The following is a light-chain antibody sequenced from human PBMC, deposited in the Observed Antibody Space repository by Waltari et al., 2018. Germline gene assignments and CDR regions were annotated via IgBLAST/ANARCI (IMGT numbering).Light chain of an antibody. CDR3: ATWDDSLNGVV. CDR2: NNK. V-gene: IGLV1-44*01. Sequence: QSVLTQPPSASGTPGQRVTISCSGSSSNIGSNTVNWYQHLPGTAPKLLIYNNKRRPSGVPDRSSGSRSGTSASLAISGLQSEDEADYYCATWDDSLNGVVFGGGTKLTVL. CDR1: SSNIGSNT. J-gene: IGLJ2*01.